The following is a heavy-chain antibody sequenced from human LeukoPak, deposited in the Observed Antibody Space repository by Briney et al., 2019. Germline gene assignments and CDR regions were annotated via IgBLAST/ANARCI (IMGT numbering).Heavy chain of an antibody. Sequence: GGSLRLSCAASGFSFSDYAMDWVRQAPGQGLEWVAVISYTGSEKYYADSVKGRFTISRDNSKNTLYLQMNSLRREDTAVYYCAKSRDTSGWSAFDYWGQGTLVSVSS. CDR1: GFSFSDYA. CDR3: AKSRDTSGWSAFDY. D-gene: IGHD6-19*01. J-gene: IGHJ4*02. CDR2: ISYTGSEK. V-gene: IGHV3-30*18.